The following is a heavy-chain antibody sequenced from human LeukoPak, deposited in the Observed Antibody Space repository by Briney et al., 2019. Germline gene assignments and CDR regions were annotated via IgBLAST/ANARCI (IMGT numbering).Heavy chain of an antibody. Sequence: ASVKVSCKASGYTFTKDDINWVRQAPGQGLEWMGWISTYNGNTNYAQKLQGRVTMTTDTSTSTVYTEVRSLRSDDTAVYYCAKIAYGANFFDYWGQGTLVTVSS. V-gene: IGHV1-18*01. D-gene: IGHD4/OR15-4a*01. CDR1: GYTFTKDD. CDR2: ISTYNGNT. CDR3: AKIAYGANFFDY. J-gene: IGHJ4*02.